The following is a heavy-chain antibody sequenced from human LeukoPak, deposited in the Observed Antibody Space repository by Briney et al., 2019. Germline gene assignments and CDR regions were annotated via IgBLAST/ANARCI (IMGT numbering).Heavy chain of an antibody. CDR2: IYYSGST. CDR1: GGSISSSSYY. J-gene: IGHJ4*02. V-gene: IGHV4-39*01. Sequence: KPSENLSPNCTVSGGSISSSSYYMGWSRPPPGKGLGWIGSIYYSGSTYYNPSLKSRVTISVDTSKNQFSLKLSSVTAADTAVYYCARLGFGEYYFDYWGQGTLVTVSS. CDR3: ARLGFGEYYFDY. D-gene: IGHD3-10*01.